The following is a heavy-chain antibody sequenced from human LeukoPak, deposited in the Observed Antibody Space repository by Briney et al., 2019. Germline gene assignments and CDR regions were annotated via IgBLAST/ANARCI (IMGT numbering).Heavy chain of an antibody. CDR3: ARDWGSGWPYFDY. J-gene: IGHJ4*02. Sequence: PSETLSLTCTVSGGSISSYYWSWIRQHPGKGLEWIGYIYYSGSTYYNPSLKSRVTISVDTSKNQFSLKLSSVTAADTAVYCCARDWGSGWPYFDYWGQGTLVTVSS. CDR2: IYYSGST. V-gene: IGHV4-59*06. D-gene: IGHD6-19*01. CDR1: GGSISSYY.